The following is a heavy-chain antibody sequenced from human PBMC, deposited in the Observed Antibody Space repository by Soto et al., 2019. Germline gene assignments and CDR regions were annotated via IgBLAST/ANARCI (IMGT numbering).Heavy chain of an antibody. Sequence: ASVKVSGKASGYTFTISGIRWVRQAPGQGPEWMGWISSYNGDTNYAQTFQGRVTMTTDTSTSTAYMELNSLKTEDTAVYYCTTVGDGYNYWDYYYYGMDVWGQGTTVTVSS. CDR1: GYTFTISG. CDR3: TTVGDGYNYWDYYYYGMDV. CDR2: ISSYNGDT. V-gene: IGHV1-18*01. J-gene: IGHJ6*02. D-gene: IGHD5-12*01.